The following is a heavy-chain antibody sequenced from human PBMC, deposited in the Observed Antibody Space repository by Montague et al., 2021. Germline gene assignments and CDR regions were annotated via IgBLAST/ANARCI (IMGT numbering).Heavy chain of an antibody. Sequence: SETLSLTCSVSGDSISNYEYYWTWIRQPAGRGLEWIGRVYKRGDTNTNPSLRSRLTLSVDTSKNHFSLTLTSVTAADTAAYFCARDSPVVEPWVGEHKGAFDIWGQGTMVTVSS. J-gene: IGHJ3*02. CDR3: ARDSPVVEPWVGEHKGAFDI. D-gene: IGHD3-10*01. CDR1: GDSISNYEYY. CDR2: VYKRGDT. V-gene: IGHV4-4*07.